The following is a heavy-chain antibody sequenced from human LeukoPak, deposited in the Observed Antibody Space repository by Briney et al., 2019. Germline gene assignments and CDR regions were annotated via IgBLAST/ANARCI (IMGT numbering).Heavy chain of an antibody. CDR1: GFIFSDYN. V-gene: IGHV3-48*02. D-gene: IGHD3-10*01. Sequence: GGSLRLSCAASGFIFSDYNMNWVRQAPGKGLEWVSYISSSSSTIYYADSVKGRFTISRDNVKNSLFLQMNSLRDEDTAVYYCTRDYGSHGEYFDFWGQGTPVTVSS. CDR2: ISSSSSTI. J-gene: IGHJ4*02. CDR3: TRDYGSHGEYFDF.